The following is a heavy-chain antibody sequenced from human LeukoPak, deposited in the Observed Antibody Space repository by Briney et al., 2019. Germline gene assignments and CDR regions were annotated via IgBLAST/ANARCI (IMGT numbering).Heavy chain of an antibody. Sequence: GASVKVSCKASGYTFTSCYMHWVRQAPGQGLEWMGIINPSGGSTSYAQKFQGRVTMTRDTSTSTVYMELSSLRSEDTAVYYCARAAQLNLLVNYWGQGTLVTVSS. CDR2: INPSGGST. CDR3: ARAAQLNLLVNY. CDR1: GYTFTSCY. V-gene: IGHV1-46*01. D-gene: IGHD2-21*01. J-gene: IGHJ4*02.